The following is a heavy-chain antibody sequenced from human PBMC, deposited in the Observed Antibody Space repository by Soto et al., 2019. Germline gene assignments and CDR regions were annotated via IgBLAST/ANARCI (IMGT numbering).Heavy chain of an antibody. D-gene: IGHD3-3*01. Sequence: ASVKVSCKASGYTFTSYAMHWVRQAPGQRLEWMGWINAGNGNTKYSQKFQGRVTITRDTSASTAYMELSSLRSEDTAVYYCARDGDWSEIWDPYNWFDPWGQGTLVTVSS. CDR3: ARDGDWSEIWDPYNWFDP. CDR1: GYTFTSYA. V-gene: IGHV1-3*01. J-gene: IGHJ5*02. CDR2: INAGNGNT.